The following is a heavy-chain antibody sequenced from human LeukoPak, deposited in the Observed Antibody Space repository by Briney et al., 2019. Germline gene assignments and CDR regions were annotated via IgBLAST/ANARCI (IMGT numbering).Heavy chain of an antibody. Sequence: SETLSLTCTVSGGSISSGNYYWSWIRQPAGTGLEWIGHIYTSGTTYNPSLKSRVTISVDTSKNQFSLNLSPMTAADTAVYYCARDSLYNFWSGYYHTTYYFDYWGQGTLVTVSS. V-gene: IGHV4-61*09. CDR2: IYTSGT. CDR1: GGSISSGNYY. D-gene: IGHD3-3*01. J-gene: IGHJ4*02. CDR3: ARDSLYNFWSGYYHTTYYFDY.